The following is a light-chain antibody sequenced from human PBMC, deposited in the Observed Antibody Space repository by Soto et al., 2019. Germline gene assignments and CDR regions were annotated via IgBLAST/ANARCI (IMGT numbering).Light chain of an antibody. CDR1: SSNFGAGYD. V-gene: IGLV1-40*01. Sequence: QSVLTQPPSVSGAPGQRVTISCTGSSSNFGAGYDVHWYQQLPGTAPKLLIYGSSNRPSGVPARFSGSKSGTSASLAITGLQAEDEADYYCAAWDDGLFVFGSGTKLTVL. CDR3: AAWDDGLFV. CDR2: GSS. J-gene: IGLJ1*01.